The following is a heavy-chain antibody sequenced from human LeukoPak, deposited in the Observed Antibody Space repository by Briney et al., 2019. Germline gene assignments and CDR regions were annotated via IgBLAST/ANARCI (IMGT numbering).Heavy chain of an antibody. CDR1: GGTFSSYA. CDR3: ARDPEMVRGVTVRGFDY. CDR2: IIPIFGTA. V-gene: IGHV1-69*13. Sequence: GASVKVSCKASGGTFSSYAISWVRQAPGQGLEWMGGIIPIFGTANYAQKFQGRVTITADESTSTAYMELSSLRSEDTAVYYCARDPEMVRGVTVRGFDYWGQGTLVTVSS. J-gene: IGHJ4*02. D-gene: IGHD3-10*01.